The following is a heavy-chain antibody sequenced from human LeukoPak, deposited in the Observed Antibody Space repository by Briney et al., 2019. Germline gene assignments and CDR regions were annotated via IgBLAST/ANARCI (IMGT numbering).Heavy chain of an antibody. Sequence: GGSLRLSCAASGFTFDDYAMHWVRQAPGKGLEWVSGISWNSGSIGYADSVKGRLTISRDNAKNSLYLQMNSLRAEDTALYYCAKDMHSSGWANLDYWGQGTLVTVSS. D-gene: IGHD6-19*01. V-gene: IGHV3-9*01. CDR3: AKDMHSSGWANLDY. J-gene: IGHJ4*02. CDR2: ISWNSGSI. CDR1: GFTFDDYA.